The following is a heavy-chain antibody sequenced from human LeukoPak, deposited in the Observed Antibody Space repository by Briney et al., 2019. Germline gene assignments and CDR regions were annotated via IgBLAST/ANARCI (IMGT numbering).Heavy chain of an antibody. J-gene: IGHJ6*03. CDR3: ASVLRRALGYYYYMDV. CDR1: GGTFSSYA. Sequence: SVKVSCKASGGTFSSYAISWVRQAPGQGLEWMGGIIPIFGTANYAQKFQGRVTITTDESTSTAYMELSSLRSEDTAVYYCASVLRRALGYYYYMDVWGKGTAVTVSS. D-gene: IGHD2-8*02. CDR2: IIPIFGTA. V-gene: IGHV1-69*05.